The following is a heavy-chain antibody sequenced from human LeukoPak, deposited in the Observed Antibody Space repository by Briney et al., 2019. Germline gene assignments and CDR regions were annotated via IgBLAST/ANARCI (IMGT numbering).Heavy chain of an antibody. J-gene: IGHJ4*02. CDR1: GFTISSYA. CDR2: ISGSGGST. CDR3: AKPGYYCSSTSCYLDY. V-gene: IGHV3-23*01. Sequence: GGSLRLSCAASGFTISSYAMSWVRQAPGKGLEWVSAISGSGGSTYYADSVKGRFTISRDNSKNTLYLQMNSLRAEDTAVYYCAKPGYYCSSTSCYLDYWGQGTLVTVSS. D-gene: IGHD2-2*01.